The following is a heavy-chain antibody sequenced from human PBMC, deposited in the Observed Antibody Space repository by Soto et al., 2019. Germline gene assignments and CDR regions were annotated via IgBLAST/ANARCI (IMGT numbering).Heavy chain of an antibody. Sequence: PSETLSLTCSVSGGSISDFYWTWVRQNAGRQLEYIGFVHYGGHRDYNPSLESRVTISMDKSKKQVSLSLSSVTAAGTAVYYCARCRWELPYWGQGTLVTFSS. J-gene: IGHJ4*02. V-gene: IGHV4-59*01. D-gene: IGHD2-15*01. CDR2: VHYGGHR. CDR1: GGSISDFY. CDR3: ARCRWELPY.